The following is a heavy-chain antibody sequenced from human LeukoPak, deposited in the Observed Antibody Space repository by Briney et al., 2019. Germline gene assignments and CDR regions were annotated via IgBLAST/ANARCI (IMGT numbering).Heavy chain of an antibody. CDR3: AREPPHYDILTGYRGVGLDY. Sequence: GGSVRLSCAASGFTFSSYGMHWVRQAPGKGLEWVAFIRYDGSNKYYADSVKGRFTISRDNSKNTLYLQMNSLRAEDTAVYYCAREPPHYDILTGYRGVGLDYWGQGTLVTVSS. J-gene: IGHJ4*02. D-gene: IGHD3-9*01. CDR1: GFTFSSYG. V-gene: IGHV3-30*02. CDR2: IRYDGSNK.